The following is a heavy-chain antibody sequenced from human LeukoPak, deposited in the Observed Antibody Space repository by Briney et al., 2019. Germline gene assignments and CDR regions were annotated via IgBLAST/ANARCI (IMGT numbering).Heavy chain of an antibody. V-gene: IGHV4-34*01. CDR1: GGSFSGYY. J-gene: IGHJ4*02. CDR3: ARALSDGPWNY. CDR2: INHGGST. D-gene: IGHD2-21*02. Sequence: SETLSLTCAVYGGSFSGYYWSWIRQPPGKGLEWIGEINHGGSTNYNPSLKSRVTISVDTSKNQFSLKLSSVTAADTAVYYCARALSDGPWNYWGQGTLVTVSS.